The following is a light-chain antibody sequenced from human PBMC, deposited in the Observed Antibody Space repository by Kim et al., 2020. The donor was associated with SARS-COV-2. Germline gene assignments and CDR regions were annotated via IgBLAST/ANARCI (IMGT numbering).Light chain of an antibody. CDR1: SLGCKS. J-gene: IGLJ2*01. V-gene: IGLV3-21*04. Sequence: PGTSARVSCGGNSLGCKSVHCYHQKSGHAPVLVSFFDSDRPSVIPERFSGSNSGNPATLTISRVEAGDEADYYCQVWDSSSDHRVVFGGGTKVTVL. CDR2: FDS. CDR3: QVWDSSSDHRVV.